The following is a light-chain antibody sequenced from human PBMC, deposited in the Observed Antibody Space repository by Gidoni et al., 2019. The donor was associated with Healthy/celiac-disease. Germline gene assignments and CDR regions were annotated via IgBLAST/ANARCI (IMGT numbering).Light chain of an antibody. J-gene: IGKJ5*01. CDR1: QGISSY. CDR2: GAS. V-gene: IGKV1-9*01. CDR3: QQVNSYPRIT. Sequence: DIQLTQSPSFLSASVGDRVTITCRASQGISSYLAWYQQKPGKAPKLLIHGASTLQSGVPSRFSGSGSGTEFTLTISSLQPEDFATYYCQQVNSYPRITFGQGTRLEIK.